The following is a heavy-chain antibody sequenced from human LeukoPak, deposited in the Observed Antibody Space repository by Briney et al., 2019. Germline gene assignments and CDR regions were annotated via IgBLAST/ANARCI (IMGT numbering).Heavy chain of an antibody. D-gene: IGHD3-3*01. V-gene: IGHV3-30-3*01. CDR2: ISYDGSNK. J-gene: IGHJ3*02. CDR3: AREKKTEWTTGAFDM. Sequence: GGSLRLSCAASGFTFSSYAMHWVRQAPGKGLEWVAVISYDGSNKYYADSAKGRFTMSRDNAQNALYLEMNSLRAEDTAVYYCAREKKTEWTTGAFDMWGQGTMVIVSS. CDR1: GFTFSSYA.